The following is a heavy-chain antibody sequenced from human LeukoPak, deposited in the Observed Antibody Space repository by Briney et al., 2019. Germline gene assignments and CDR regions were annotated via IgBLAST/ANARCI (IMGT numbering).Heavy chain of an antibody. D-gene: IGHD6-19*01. V-gene: IGHV3-23*01. CDR2: ITATGDTA. CDR3: AGDRNSDWYSPLDY. Sequence: GGSLRLSCVASGFTFTKCAMSWIRQAPGKGLEWVAIITATGDTAYYADSVKGRFTISRDNSRNTVYMQMDSLRAEDTAVYYCAGDRNSDWYSPLDYWGQGSQVTVSP. CDR1: GFTFTKCA. J-gene: IGHJ4*02.